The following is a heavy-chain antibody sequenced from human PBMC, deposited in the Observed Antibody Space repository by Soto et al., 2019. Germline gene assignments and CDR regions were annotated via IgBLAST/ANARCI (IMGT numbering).Heavy chain of an antibody. CDR1: GYSFTRFW. D-gene: IGHD5-12*01. CDR2: IYPGDSDT. CDR3: ATNKNSGYDPSGPYGMDV. J-gene: IGHJ6*02. V-gene: IGHV5-51*01. Sequence: GGSLKIFCKGSGYSFTRFWIGWGRQMPGKGLEWMGIIYPGDSDTRYSPSFQGQVTISADKSISTAYLQWSSLKASDTAMYYCATNKNSGYDPSGPYGMDVWGQGTTVTVSS.